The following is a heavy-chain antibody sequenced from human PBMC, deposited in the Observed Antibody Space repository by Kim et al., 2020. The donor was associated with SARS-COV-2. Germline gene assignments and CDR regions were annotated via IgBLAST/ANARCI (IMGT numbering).Heavy chain of an antibody. Sequence: SETLSLTCTVSGGSISSGGYYWSWIRQHPGKGLEWIGYIYYSGSTYYNPSLKSRVTISVDTSKNQFSLKLSSVTAADTAVYYCARENGDNYYDSSGHPKPPDAFDIWGQGTMVTVSS. CDR2: IYYSGST. CDR3: ARENGDNYYDSSGHPKPPDAFDI. CDR1: GGSISSGGYY. V-gene: IGHV4-31*03. D-gene: IGHD3-22*01. J-gene: IGHJ3*02.